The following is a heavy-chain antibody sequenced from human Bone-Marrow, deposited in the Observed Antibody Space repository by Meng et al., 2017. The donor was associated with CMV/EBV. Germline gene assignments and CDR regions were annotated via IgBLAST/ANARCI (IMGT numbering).Heavy chain of an antibody. CDR3: ARLGGDVDY. CDR1: GDSVSSKRAA. Sequence: CAISGDSVSSKRAAWNWSRQSPSRGLEWLGRTYYRSKWNNEYAVSVKSRIIITPDTSKNQFSLQLNSVTPEDTAVYYCARLGGDVDYWGQGTLVTVSS. CDR2: TYYRSKWNN. D-gene: IGHD3-16*01. J-gene: IGHJ4*02. V-gene: IGHV6-1*01.